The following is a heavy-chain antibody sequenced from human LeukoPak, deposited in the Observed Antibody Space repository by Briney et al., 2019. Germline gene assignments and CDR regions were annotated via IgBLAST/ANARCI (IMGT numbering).Heavy chain of an antibody. D-gene: IGHD6-19*01. Sequence: GGSLRLSCAASGFTFSSYWMHWVRQAPGKGLVWVSRINSDGSSTSYADSVKGRFTISRDNAKNSLYLQMNSLRAEDMALYYCAKGAAQWLNYYYYMDVWGKGTTVTISS. V-gene: IGHV3-74*01. CDR2: INSDGSST. CDR1: GFTFSSYW. J-gene: IGHJ6*03. CDR3: AKGAAQWLNYYYYMDV.